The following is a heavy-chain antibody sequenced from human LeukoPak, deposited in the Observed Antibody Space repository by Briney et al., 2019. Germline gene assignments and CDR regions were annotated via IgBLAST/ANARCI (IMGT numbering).Heavy chain of an antibody. Sequence: LPGGSLRLSCAASGFTFDDFGMSWVRQAPGKGLEWVSGINWNGGSTGYADSVKGRFTISRDNAKNSLYLQMNSLRAEDTALYYCARIYDSSGYYYYYYYYYMDVWGKGTTVTISS. D-gene: IGHD3-22*01. CDR3: ARIYDSSGYYYYYYYYYMDV. V-gene: IGHV3-20*04. CDR1: GFTFDDFG. J-gene: IGHJ6*03. CDR2: INWNGGST.